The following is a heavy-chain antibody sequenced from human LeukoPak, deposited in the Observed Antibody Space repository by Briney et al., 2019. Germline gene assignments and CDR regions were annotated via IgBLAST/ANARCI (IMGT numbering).Heavy chain of an antibody. CDR2: LSGSGGST. V-gene: IGHV3-23*01. D-gene: IGHD3-10*01. CDR1: GFTFSNYA. CDR3: AREGQWRGEGWFDP. J-gene: IGHJ5*02. Sequence: GGSLRLSCAASGFTFSNYAMSWVRQAPGKGLEWVSSLSGSGGSTYHADSVKGRFTISRDNAKNSLYLQMNSLRAEDTAVYYCAREGQWRGEGWFDPCGQGTLVTVSS.